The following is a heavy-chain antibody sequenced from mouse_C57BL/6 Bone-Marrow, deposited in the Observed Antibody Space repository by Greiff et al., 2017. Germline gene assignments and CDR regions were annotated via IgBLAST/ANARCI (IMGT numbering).Heavy chain of an antibody. J-gene: IGHJ4*01. CDR2: INSDGGST. V-gene: IGHV5-2*01. D-gene: IGHD2-5*01. CDR3: ARPPTIVTACYAMDY. Sequence: EVKLMESGGGLVQPGESLKLSCESNEYEFPSHDMSWVRKTPEKRLELVAAINSDGGSTYYPDTMERRFIISRDNTKKTLYLQMSSLRSEDTALYYCARPPTIVTACYAMDYWGQGTSVTVSS. CDR1: EYEFPSHD.